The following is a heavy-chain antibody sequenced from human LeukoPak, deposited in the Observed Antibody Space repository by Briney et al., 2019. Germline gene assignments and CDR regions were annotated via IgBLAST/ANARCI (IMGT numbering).Heavy chain of an antibody. V-gene: IGHV4-4*07. CDR3: ARVTDYGDYVVDAFDI. D-gene: IGHD4-17*01. CDR1: GGSISSYY. CDR2: IYTSGST. J-gene: IGHJ3*02. Sequence: SETLSLTCTVSGGSISSYYWSWIRQPAGKGLEWIGRIYTSGSTNYNPSLKSRVTMSVDTSKNQFSLKLSSVTAADTAVYYCARVTDYGDYVVDAFDIWGQGTMVTVSS.